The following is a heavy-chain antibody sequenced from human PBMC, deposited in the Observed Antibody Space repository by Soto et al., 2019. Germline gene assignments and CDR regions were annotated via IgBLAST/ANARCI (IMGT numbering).Heavy chain of an antibody. CDR3: ARERSSGWPLYYFDY. CDR2: IYYSGST. V-gene: IGHV4-59*12. J-gene: IGHJ4*02. D-gene: IGHD6-19*01. Sequence: PSETLSLTCTVSGGSISSYYWSWIRQPPGKGLEWIGYIYYSGSTNYNPSLKSRVTISVDTSKNQFSLKLSSVTAADTAVYYCARERSSGWPLYYFDYWGQGTLVTVSS. CDR1: GGSISSYY.